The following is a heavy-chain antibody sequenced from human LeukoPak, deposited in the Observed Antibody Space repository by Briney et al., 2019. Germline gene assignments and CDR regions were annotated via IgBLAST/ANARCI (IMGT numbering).Heavy chain of an antibody. J-gene: IGHJ3*02. D-gene: IGHD3-16*01. V-gene: IGHV1-2*02. Sequence: GASVKVSCKSSGYTFTGFYMHWVRQAPGQGLEWMGWISPNSGDTNYAQKFQGRVTMTRDTSISTAYMDLSRLRSDDTAVYYCARERGKRGQFDVVFEIGGKGKMVTFSS. CDR1: GYTFTGFY. CDR3: ARERGKRGQFDVVFEI. CDR2: ISPNSGDT.